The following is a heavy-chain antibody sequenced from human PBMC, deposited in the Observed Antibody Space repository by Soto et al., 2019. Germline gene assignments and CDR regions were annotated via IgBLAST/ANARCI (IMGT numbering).Heavy chain of an antibody. V-gene: IGHV1-69*01. Sequence: QVQLVQSGAEVKKPGSSVKVSCKASGGTFSSYAISWVLQAPGQGLEWMGGIIPIFGTANYAQKFQGRVTITADESTSTAYMELSSLRSEDTAVYYCARDGKYYGSGSYYNWGQGTLVTVSS. CDR2: IIPIFGTA. CDR3: ARDGKYYGSGSYYN. D-gene: IGHD3-10*01. CDR1: GGTFSSYA. J-gene: IGHJ4*02.